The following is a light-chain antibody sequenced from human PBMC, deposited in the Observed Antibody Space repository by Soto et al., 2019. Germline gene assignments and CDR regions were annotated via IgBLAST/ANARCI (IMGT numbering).Light chain of an antibody. CDR1: QSVISKY. V-gene: IGKV3-20*01. CDR3: QQYGSSLTWT. CDR2: VAS. J-gene: IGKJ1*01. Sequence: EVVLTQSPGTVSLSPGERVTLSCRASQSVISKYLAWYQQRPGQAPRLLIYVASSRATGITDRFSGSGSGTDFTLSISSLEPEDFAVYYCQQYGSSLTWTFGQGTKVEMK.